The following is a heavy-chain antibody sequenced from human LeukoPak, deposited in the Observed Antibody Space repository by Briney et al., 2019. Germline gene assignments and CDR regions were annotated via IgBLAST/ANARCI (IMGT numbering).Heavy chain of an antibody. D-gene: IGHD4-11*01. V-gene: IGHV4-34*01. Sequence: KPSETLSLTCAVYGGSFSGYYWSWIRQPPGKGLEWIGEINHSGSTNYNPSLKSRVTISVDTSKNQFSLKLSSVTAADTAVYYCARDYLYDAFDIWGQGTMVTVSS. J-gene: IGHJ3*02. CDR1: GGSFSGYY. CDR2: INHSGST. CDR3: ARDYLYDAFDI.